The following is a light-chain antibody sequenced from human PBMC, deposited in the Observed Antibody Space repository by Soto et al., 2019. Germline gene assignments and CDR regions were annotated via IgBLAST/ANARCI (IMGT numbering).Light chain of an antibody. V-gene: IGLV2-14*01. Sequence: QSVLTQPASVSGSPEQSITISCTGSGSDIGSYKFVSWYQQYPGKAPKVLIYEVNIRPSGTSSRFSGSKSGNTASLTISGLQPEDEAVYYCSSYSTSRALFGGGTKLTVL. J-gene: IGLJ2*01. CDR3: SSYSTSRAL. CDR1: GSDIGSYKF. CDR2: EVN.